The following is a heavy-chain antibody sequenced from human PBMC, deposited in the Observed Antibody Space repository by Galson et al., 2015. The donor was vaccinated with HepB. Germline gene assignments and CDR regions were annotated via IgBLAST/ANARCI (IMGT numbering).Heavy chain of an antibody. CDR2: ISYDGSNK. J-gene: IGHJ5*02. Sequence: SLRLSCAASGFTFSSYAMHWVRQAPGKGLEWVAVISYDGSNKYYADSVKGRFTISRDNSKNTLYLQMNSLRAEDTAVYYCARDSGSNYEAGTWGQGTLVTVSS. CDR3: ARDSGSNYEAGT. V-gene: IGHV3-30*04. D-gene: IGHD4-11*01. CDR1: GFTFSSYA.